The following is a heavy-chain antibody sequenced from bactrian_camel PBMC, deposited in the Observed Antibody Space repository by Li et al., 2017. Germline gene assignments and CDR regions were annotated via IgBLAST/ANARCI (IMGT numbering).Heavy chain of an antibody. D-gene: IGHD2*01. V-gene: IGHV3S53*01. CDR1: GKPYSGDC. CDR2: IDRAGST. J-gene: IGHJ4*01. Sequence: HVQLVESGGGSVQAGESLRLSCKYTGKPYSGDCMAWFRQAPGKEREDVAAIDRAGSTSYADSVKGRFTISRDNAKNTLYLQMNNLEPGDTATYYCAADRAISTTVYMVRWASYTGRGTQVTVS.